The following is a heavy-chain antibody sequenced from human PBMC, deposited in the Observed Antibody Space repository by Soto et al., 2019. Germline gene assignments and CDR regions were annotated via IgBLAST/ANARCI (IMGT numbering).Heavy chain of an antibody. CDR2: ISWNSGSI. V-gene: IGHV3-9*01. D-gene: IGHD3-9*01. Sequence: GGSLRLSCAASGFTFDDYAMHWVRQAPGKGLEWVSGISWNSGSIGYADSVKGRFTISRDNAKNSLYLQMNSLRAEDTALYYCAKDKQWGGYDILTGSRYFDYWGQGTLVTVSS. CDR3: AKDKQWGGYDILTGSRYFDY. CDR1: GFTFDDYA. J-gene: IGHJ4*02.